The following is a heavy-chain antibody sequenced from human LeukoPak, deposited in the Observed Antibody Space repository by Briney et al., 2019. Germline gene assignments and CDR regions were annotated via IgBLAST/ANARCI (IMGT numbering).Heavy chain of an antibody. V-gene: IGHV3-43*02. CDR3: VKDPAHYTSSWYGYFQD. J-gene: IGHJ1*01. D-gene: IGHD6-13*01. CDR2: ISGDGTST. Sequence: GGSLRLSCAASGFTFGDYAMHWVRQTPGRGLEWLSLISGDGTSTYYTDSVEGRFTISRDNSKNSLYLQMNSLRAEDTALYYSVKDPAHYTSSWYGYFQDWGQGSLVTVSS. CDR1: GFTFGDYA.